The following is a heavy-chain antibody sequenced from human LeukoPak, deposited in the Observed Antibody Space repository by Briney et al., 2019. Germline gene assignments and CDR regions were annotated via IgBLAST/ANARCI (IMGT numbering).Heavy chain of an antibody. CDR2: IYYSGST. CDR1: GGSISSGSYY. CDR3: ARIYGSGLAYYYYGMDV. D-gene: IGHD3-10*01. Sequence: SQTLSLTCTVSGGSISSGSYYWSWIRQPAGKGLEWIGRIYYSGSTNYNPSLKSRVTISVDTSKNQFSLKLSSVTAADTAVYYCARIYGSGLAYYYYGMDVWGQGTTVTVSS. V-gene: IGHV4-61*02. J-gene: IGHJ6*02.